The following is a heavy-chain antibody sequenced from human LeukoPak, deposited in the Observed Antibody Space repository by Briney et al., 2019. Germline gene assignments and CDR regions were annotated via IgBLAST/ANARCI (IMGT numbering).Heavy chain of an antibody. V-gene: IGHV3-23*01. Sequence: GGSQRLSCAASGFTFSSYDMSWVRQAPGKGLEWVSVISSSGGIIHYADSVRGRFTISRDNSKNTLYLQMNSLRAEDTAVYYCAKPYNPGSGSYDYWGQGTLVTVSS. CDR1: GFTFSSYD. CDR3: AKPYNPGSGSYDY. J-gene: IGHJ4*02. CDR2: ISSSGGII. D-gene: IGHD3-10*01.